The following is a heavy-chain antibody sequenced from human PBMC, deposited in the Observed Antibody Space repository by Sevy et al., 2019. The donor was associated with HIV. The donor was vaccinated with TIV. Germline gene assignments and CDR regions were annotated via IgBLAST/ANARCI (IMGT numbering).Heavy chain of an antibody. V-gene: IGHV3-48*01. CDR3: AREILVIAYYYYAMDV. Sequence: GGSLRLSCAASGFTFSTYSMHWVRQAPGKGLEWVSYISKSSRNIYYADSVKGRFTISTDNAKNSLYLQMNSLRAEDTGVYYCAREILVIAYYYYAMDVWGQGTTVTVSS. CDR2: ISKSSRNI. CDR1: GFTFSTYS. D-gene: IGHD3-9*01. J-gene: IGHJ6*02.